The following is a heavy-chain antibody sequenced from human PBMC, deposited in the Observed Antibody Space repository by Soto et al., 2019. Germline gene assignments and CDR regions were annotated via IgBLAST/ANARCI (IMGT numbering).Heavy chain of an antibody. CDR3: ARRKGLTPWDAFDI. J-gene: IGHJ3*02. Sequence: SETLSLTCTVSGGSISSGGYYWSWIRQHPGKGLEWIGYIYYSGSTYYNPSLKSRVTISVDTSKNQFSLKLSSVTAADTAVYYCARRKGLTPWDAFDIWGQGTMVTVSS. V-gene: IGHV4-31*03. D-gene: IGHD1-26*01. CDR1: GGSISSGGYY. CDR2: IYYSGST.